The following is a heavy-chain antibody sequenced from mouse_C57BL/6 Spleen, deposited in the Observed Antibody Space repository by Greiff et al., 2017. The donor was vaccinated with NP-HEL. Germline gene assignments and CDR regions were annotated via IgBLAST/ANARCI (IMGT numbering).Heavy chain of an antibody. CDR1: GFTFSSYG. D-gene: IGHD1-1*01. Sequence: VQLQQSGGDLVKPGGSLKLSCAASGFTFSSYGMSWVRQTPDKRLEWVATISSGGSYTYYPDSVKGRFTISRDNAKNTLYLQMSSLKSEDTAMYYCARHLLSYAMDYWGQGTSVTVSS. J-gene: IGHJ4*01. V-gene: IGHV5-6*01. CDR2: ISSGGSYT. CDR3: ARHLLSYAMDY.